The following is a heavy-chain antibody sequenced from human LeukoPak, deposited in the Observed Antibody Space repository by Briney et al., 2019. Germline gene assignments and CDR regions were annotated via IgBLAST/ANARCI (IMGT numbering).Heavy chain of an antibody. Sequence: GGSQRLSCAASGFTFSNAWMSWVRQASGKGLEWVGRIKSKTDGGTTDYAAPVKGRFTISRDDSKNTLYLQMNSLKTEDTAVYYCTTDPGYSYGFFDYWGQGTLVTVSS. CDR3: TTDPGYSYGFFDY. CDR1: GFTFSNAW. V-gene: IGHV3-15*01. D-gene: IGHD5-18*01. CDR2: IKSKTDGGTT. J-gene: IGHJ4*02.